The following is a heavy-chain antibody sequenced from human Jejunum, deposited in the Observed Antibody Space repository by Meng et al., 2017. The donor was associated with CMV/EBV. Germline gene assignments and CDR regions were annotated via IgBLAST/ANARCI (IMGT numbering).Heavy chain of an antibody. D-gene: IGHD3-10*01. CDR2: VYAGGRS. J-gene: IGHJ6*02. Sequence: VSGGYFLRYSWRWVRLAPGKGLEWIGYVYAGGRSNYNPSLEGRVTMSVDTSTNQVFLQLTSVTAADTAVYYCARDQGTYYFGLDVWGQGTAVTVSS. CDR3: ARDQGTYYFGLDV. CDR1: GGYFLRYS. V-gene: IGHV4-59*01.